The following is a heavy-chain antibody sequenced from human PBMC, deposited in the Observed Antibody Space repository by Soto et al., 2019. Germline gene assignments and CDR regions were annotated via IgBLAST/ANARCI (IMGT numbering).Heavy chain of an antibody. Sequence: QKYLVESGGGVVQPGGSLRLSCVASGSIFSGYGMHWVRQAPGKGLEWVAVIWYDGSNKYYADSVKGRFTISRDNSKNMLYLQMDSLRVEDTAVYYCARDGIGGTVFRGFCDYWGQGTLVTVSS. CDR3: ARDGIGGTVFRGFCDY. V-gene: IGHV3-33*01. J-gene: IGHJ4*02. CDR2: IWYDGSNK. D-gene: IGHD1-7*01. CDR1: GSIFSGYG.